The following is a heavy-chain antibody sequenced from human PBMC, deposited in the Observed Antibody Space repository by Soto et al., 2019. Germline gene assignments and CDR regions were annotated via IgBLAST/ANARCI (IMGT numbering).Heavy chain of an antibody. J-gene: IGHJ4*02. D-gene: IGHD3-22*01. CDR2: ISGSGGST. CDR3: AKDRDYDSSGYFDY. V-gene: IGHV3-23*01. CDR1: GFPLSSFA. Sequence: GRALRPSSAASGFPLSSFAMSLGRPATGEGLEWVSAISGSGGSTYYADSGKGRFTISRDNSKNTLYLQMNSLRAEDTAVYYRAKDRDYDSSGYFDYWRQGTVVTVSS.